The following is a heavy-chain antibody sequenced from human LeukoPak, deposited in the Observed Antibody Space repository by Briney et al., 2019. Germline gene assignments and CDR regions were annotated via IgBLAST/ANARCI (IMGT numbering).Heavy chain of an antibody. CDR2: IDDGGNT. CDR3: ARFSRITWGDWGDAFDI. J-gene: IGHJ3*02. D-gene: IGHD2-21*02. Sequence: PSETPSPTCSVYGGSFSDYFWSWIRQSPGKGLEWIGEIDDGGNTNYNPSLISRVIVSMEKSKKQFSLVMRSVTAADTAVYYCARFSRITWGDWGDAFDIWGQGTTVIVSS. V-gene: IGHV4-34*01. CDR1: GGSFSDYF.